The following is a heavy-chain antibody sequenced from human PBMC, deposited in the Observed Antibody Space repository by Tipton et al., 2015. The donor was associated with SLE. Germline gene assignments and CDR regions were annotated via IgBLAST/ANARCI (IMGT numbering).Heavy chain of an antibody. V-gene: IGHV3-20*04. CDR1: GFTFSDHY. Sequence: SLRLSCAASGFTFSDHYMDWVRQAPGKGLEWVSGITWNGDTTGYADSVKGRFTISRDNTKNSLYLQMNSLRAEDTAVYYCSRDIQFVGSTEYFHHWGQGALVTVSS. CDR3: SRDIQFVGSTEYFHH. D-gene: IGHD1-26*01. CDR2: ITWNGDTT. J-gene: IGHJ1*01.